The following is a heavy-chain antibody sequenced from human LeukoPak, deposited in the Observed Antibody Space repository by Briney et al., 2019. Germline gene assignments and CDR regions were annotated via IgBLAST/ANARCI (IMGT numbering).Heavy chain of an antibody. D-gene: IGHD3-3*01. CDR3: ARGGDDFWSGYPWGYFDY. J-gene: IGHJ4*02. V-gene: IGHV4-38-2*02. CDR1: GYSISSGYY. CDR2: IYHSGST. Sequence: PSETLSLTCTVSGYSISSGYYWGWIRQPPGKGLEWIGSIYHSGSTYYNPSLKSQVTISVDTSKNQFSLKLSFVTAADTAVYYCARGGDDFWSGYPWGYFDYWGQGTLVTVSS.